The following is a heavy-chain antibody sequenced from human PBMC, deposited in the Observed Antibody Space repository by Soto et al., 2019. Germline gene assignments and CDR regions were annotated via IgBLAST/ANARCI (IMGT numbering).Heavy chain of an antibody. V-gene: IGHV3-23*01. CDR3: AKRKLPQSYGEGLDF. Sequence: PGGSLRLSCVASGFTFSSFAFMWVRQAPGKGLQWVSGIGDSGADTYYADSVKGRFTVSRDNSKNTLYLQMNSLRDEDTAKYYCAKRKLPQSYGEGLDFWGQGTLVTVSS. CDR1: GFTFSSFA. CDR2: IGDSGADT. J-gene: IGHJ4*02. D-gene: IGHD2-21*01.